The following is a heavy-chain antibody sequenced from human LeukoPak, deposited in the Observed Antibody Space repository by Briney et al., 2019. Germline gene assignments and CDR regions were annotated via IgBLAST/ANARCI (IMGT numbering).Heavy chain of an antibody. J-gene: IGHJ4*02. Sequence: ASVKVSCKASGYTFTSYDINWVRQATGQGLGWMGWMNPNSGDTGYAQNFQGRLNMTRNTSKSTAYMELSSLRSEDTAVYYCARARGYNYGYVDYWGQGTLVTVSS. CDR1: GYTFTSYD. V-gene: IGHV1-8*01. CDR3: ARARGYNYGYVDY. D-gene: IGHD5-18*01. CDR2: MNPNSGDT.